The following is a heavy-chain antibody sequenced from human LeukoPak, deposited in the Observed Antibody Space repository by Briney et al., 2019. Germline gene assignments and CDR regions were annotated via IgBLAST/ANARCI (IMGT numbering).Heavy chain of an antibody. CDR1: GYTFTSYG. V-gene: IGHV1-18*01. Sequence: ASVKVSCKASGYTFTSYGISWVRQAPGQGLEWMGWISAYNGNTNYAQKLQGRVTMTTDTSTSTAYMELRSPRSDDTAVYYCARSQGLLGYCSSTSCYAFDCWGQGTLVTVSS. CDR3: ARSQGLLGYCSSTSCYAFDC. J-gene: IGHJ4*02. CDR2: ISAYNGNT. D-gene: IGHD2-2*01.